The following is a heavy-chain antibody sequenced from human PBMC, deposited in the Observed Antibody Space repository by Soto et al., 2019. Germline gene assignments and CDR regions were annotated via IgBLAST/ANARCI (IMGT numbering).Heavy chain of an antibody. V-gene: IGHV4-30-4*01. CDR1: GGSISSGDYY. CDR3: ARSLSYSSSSGYYYGMDV. Sequence: SETLSLTCTVSGGSISSGDYYWSWIRQPPGKGLEWIGYIYYSGSTCYNPSLKSRVTISVDTSKNQFSLKLSSVTAADTAVYYCARSLSYSSSSGYYYGMDVWGQGTTVTVSS. CDR2: IYYSGST. J-gene: IGHJ6*02. D-gene: IGHD6-6*01.